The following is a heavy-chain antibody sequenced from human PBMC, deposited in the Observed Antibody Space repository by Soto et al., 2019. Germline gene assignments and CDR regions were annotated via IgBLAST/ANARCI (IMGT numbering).Heavy chain of an antibody. J-gene: IGHJ4*02. CDR3: ARGVLH. V-gene: IGHV4-31*01. CDR1: GGSISSGGYY. D-gene: IGHD3-16*01. Sequence: QVQLQESGPGLVKPSQTLSLTCTVSGGSISSGGYYWSWIRQHPGKGLEWIGSIYYSGGTYYNPSLKSQVTTSVETSKSQCSVEMSAVTGAGTAVYCCARGVLHWGQGTLVTVSS. CDR2: IYYSGGT.